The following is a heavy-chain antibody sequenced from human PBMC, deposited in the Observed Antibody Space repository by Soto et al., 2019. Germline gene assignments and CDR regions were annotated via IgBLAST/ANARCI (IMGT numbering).Heavy chain of an antibody. CDR3: ARGPNYYGSGSYYSSNYMDV. D-gene: IGHD3-10*01. Sequence: SLRLSCAASGFTFSSYSMNWVRQAPGKGLEWVSYISSSSSTIYYADSVKGRFTISRDNAKNSLYLQMNSLRAEDTAVYYCARGPNYYGSGSYYSSNYMDVWGKGTTVTVSS. V-gene: IGHV3-48*01. J-gene: IGHJ6*03. CDR1: GFTFSSYS. CDR2: ISSSSSTI.